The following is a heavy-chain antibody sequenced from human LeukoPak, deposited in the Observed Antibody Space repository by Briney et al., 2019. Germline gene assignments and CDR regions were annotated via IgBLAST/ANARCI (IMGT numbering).Heavy chain of an antibody. CDR1: GFTVSSNY. J-gene: IGHJ6*02. CDR2: IYSGGST. Sequence: PGGSLRLSCTASGFTVSSNYMSWVRQAPGKGLEWVSVIYSGGSTYYADSVKGRFTISRDNSKNTLYLQMNSLRAEDTAVYYCARDGPDNYGSMDVWGQGTTVTVSS. CDR3: ARDGPDNYGSMDV. D-gene: IGHD4-17*01. V-gene: IGHV3-53*01.